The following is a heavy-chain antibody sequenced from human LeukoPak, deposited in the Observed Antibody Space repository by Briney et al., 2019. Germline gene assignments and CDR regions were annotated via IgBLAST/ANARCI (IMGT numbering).Heavy chain of an antibody. CDR2: ISGSGGST. J-gene: IGHJ4*02. V-gene: IGHV3-23*01. CDR1: GFTFSSYA. CDR3: AKVTSRIAVAGPSFDY. D-gene: IGHD6-19*01. Sequence: GGSLRLSCAASGFTFSSYAMSWVRQAPGKGLEWVSAISGSGGSTYYADSVKGRFTISRDNSKNTLYLQMNSLRAEDTAVYNCAKVTSRIAVAGPSFDYWGQGTLVTVSS.